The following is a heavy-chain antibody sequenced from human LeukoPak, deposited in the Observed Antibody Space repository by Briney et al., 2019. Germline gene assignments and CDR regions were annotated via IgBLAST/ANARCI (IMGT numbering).Heavy chain of an antibody. D-gene: IGHD3-22*01. Sequence: GVSVKVSCKASGYTFTSYDINWVRQAPGQGLEWMGWMNPSSGNTGYAQRFQGRVTMTRDTSISTAYMELSSLRSEDTAVYYCARVSETPAYYYTSGYYYLGYWGQGTLVTVPS. J-gene: IGHJ4*02. CDR3: ARVSETPAYYYTSGYYYLGY. CDR2: MNPSSGNT. CDR1: GYTFTSYD. V-gene: IGHV1-8*01.